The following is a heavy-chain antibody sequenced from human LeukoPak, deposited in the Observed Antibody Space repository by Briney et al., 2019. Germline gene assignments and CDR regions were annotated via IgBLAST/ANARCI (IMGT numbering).Heavy chain of an antibody. V-gene: IGHV1-8*01. D-gene: IGHD3-10*01. CDR3: ATGSWRGYYGSGSYKTYDY. CDR1: GYTFTSYD. J-gene: IGHJ4*02. Sequence: ASVKVSCKASGYTFTSYDINWVRQATGQGLEWMGWMNPNSGNTGYAQKFQGRVTMTEDTSTDTAYMELSSLRSEDTAVYYCATGSWRGYYGSGSYKTYDYWGQGTLVTVSS. CDR2: MNPNSGNT.